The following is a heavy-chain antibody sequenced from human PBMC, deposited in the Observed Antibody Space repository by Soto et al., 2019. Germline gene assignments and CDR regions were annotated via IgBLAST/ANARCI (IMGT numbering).Heavy chain of an antibody. V-gene: IGHV4-59*04. D-gene: IGHD6-19*01. Sequence: PSETLSLTCTVSGGSISSYYWSWIRQPPGKGLEWIGYIYYHGNTYYNPSLKSRVTISVDTSNNQLSLKLRSVTAADTAVYYCARHDGFSSGWIFDYWGHGTLVTVSS. J-gene: IGHJ4*01. CDR3: ARHDGFSSGWIFDY. CDR1: GGSISSYY. CDR2: IYYHGNT.